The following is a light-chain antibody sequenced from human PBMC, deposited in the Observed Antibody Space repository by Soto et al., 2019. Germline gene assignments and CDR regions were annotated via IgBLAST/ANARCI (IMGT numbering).Light chain of an antibody. CDR1: QSVSSN. CDR2: GAS. CDR3: QQYNNWPQK. V-gene: IGKV3-15*01. J-gene: IGKJ1*01. Sequence: EIVMTQSPATLSVSPGERATLSCRASQSVSSNLAWYQQKPGQAPRLLIYGASTRATGIPARFSGGGSGTEFTLTISSLQSEDFAEYHCQQYNNWPQKFGQGTKVDIK.